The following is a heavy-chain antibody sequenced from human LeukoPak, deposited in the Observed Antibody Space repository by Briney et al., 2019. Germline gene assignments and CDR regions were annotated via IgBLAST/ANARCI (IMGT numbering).Heavy chain of an antibody. CDR2: IKQDGSEK. D-gene: IGHD3-10*01. V-gene: IGHV3-7*01. CDR1: GFTFSRFW. J-gene: IGHJ4*02. CDR3: AKDYGSGSYYSDY. Sequence: GGSLRLSCAASGFTFSRFWMTWVRQAPGRGLEWVANIKQDGSEKYYVDSVKGRFTISRDNAKNSLYLQMNTLRGEDTAVYYCAKDYGSGSYYSDYWGQGTLVTVSS.